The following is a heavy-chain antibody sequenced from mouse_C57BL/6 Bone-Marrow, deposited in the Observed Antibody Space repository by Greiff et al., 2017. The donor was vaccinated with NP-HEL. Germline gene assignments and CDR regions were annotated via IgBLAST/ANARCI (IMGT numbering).Heavy chain of an antibody. Sequence: EVKLMESGPGLVKPSQSLSLTCSVTGYSITSGYYWNWIRQFPGNKLEWMGYISYDGSNNYNPSLKNRISITRDTSKNQFFLKLNSVTTEDTATYYCARLIYYYGNWYFDVWGTGTTVTVSS. D-gene: IGHD1-1*01. CDR1: GYSITSGYY. CDR3: ARLIYYYGNWYFDV. J-gene: IGHJ1*03. V-gene: IGHV3-6*01. CDR2: ISYDGSN.